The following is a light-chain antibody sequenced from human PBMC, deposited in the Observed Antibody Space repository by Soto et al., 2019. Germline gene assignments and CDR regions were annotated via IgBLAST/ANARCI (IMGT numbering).Light chain of an antibody. CDR2: DVS. J-gene: IGLJ2*01. V-gene: IGLV2-14*01. CDR3: SSYTSSSTRV. CDR1: SSDVGGYNY. Sequence: QSALTQPASVSGSPGQSITISCTGTSSDVGGYNYVSWYQQHPGKAPKLMIYDVSNRPSGVSNRVSGSKSGNTASLTISGLQAEDEAHYYCSSYTSSSTRVFGGGTQLTVL.